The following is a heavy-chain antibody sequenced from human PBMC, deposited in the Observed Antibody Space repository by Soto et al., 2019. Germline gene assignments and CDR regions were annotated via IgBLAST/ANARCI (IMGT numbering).Heavy chain of an antibody. CDR2: IYPGDSDT. D-gene: IGHD4-4*01. CDR3: AAAARVDYSRVDY. CDR1: GYSFTSYW. J-gene: IGHJ4*02. Sequence: PGESLKSSCKGSGYSFTSYWIGWVRQMPGKGLEWMGIIYPGDSDTRYSPSFQGQVTISADKSISTAYLQWSSLKASDTAMYYCAAAARVDYSRVDYWGQGTLVTVSS. V-gene: IGHV5-51*01.